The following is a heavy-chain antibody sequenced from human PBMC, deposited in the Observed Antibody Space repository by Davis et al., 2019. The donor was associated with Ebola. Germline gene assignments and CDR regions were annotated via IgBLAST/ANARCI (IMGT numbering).Heavy chain of an antibody. V-gene: IGHV4-30-4*01. J-gene: IGHJ5*02. CDR2: IYYSGST. Sequence: LRLSCAVYGGSFSGYYWSWIRQPPGKGLEWIGYIYYSGSTYYNPSLKSRVTISVDTSNNQFSLKLSSVTAADAAVYYCARGVRCSGGTCYSNNWFDPWGQGTLVTVSS. D-gene: IGHD2-15*01. CDR3: ARGVRCSGGTCYSNNWFDP. CDR1: GGSFSGYY.